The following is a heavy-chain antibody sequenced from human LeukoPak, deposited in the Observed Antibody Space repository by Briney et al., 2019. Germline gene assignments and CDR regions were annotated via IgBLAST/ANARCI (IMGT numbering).Heavy chain of an antibody. CDR2: INHSGST. V-gene: IGHV4-34*01. D-gene: IGHD3-3*01. Sequence: PSETLSLTCAVYGGSFSGYYWSWIRQPPGKGLEWIGEINHSGSTNYNPSLKSRVTISVDTSKNQFSLKLSSVTAADTAVYYCARGITIFGVVMTDYYYYMDVWGKGTTVTVSS. CDR1: GGSFSGYY. J-gene: IGHJ6*03. CDR3: ARGITIFGVVMTDYYYYMDV.